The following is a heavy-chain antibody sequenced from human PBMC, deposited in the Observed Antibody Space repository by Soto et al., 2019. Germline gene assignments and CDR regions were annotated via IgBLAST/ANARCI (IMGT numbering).Heavy chain of an antibody. J-gene: IGHJ6*02. CDR2: ISSSSSTI. V-gene: IGHV3-48*02. CDR3: ARDTDYSNYGYYYYGMDV. D-gene: IGHD4-4*01. CDR1: GFTFSSYS. Sequence: EVQLVESGGGLVQPGGSLRLSCAASGFTFSSYSMNWVRQAPGKGLEWVSYISSSSSTIYYADSVKGRFTISRDNAKNSLYLQMNSLRDEDTAVYYCARDTDYSNYGYYYYGMDVWGQGTTVTVSS.